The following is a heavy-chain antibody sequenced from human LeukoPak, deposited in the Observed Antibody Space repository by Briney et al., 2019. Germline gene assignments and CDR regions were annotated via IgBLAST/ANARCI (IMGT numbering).Heavy chain of an antibody. Sequence: GGSLRLSCAASGFTFSSYSMNWVRQAPGKGLEWVSSISSSSSYIYYADSVMGLFTISRDNAKNSLYLQMNSLRAEDTAVYYCAKGYCSGGSCSWFDPWGQGTLVTVSS. J-gene: IGHJ5*02. CDR2: ISSSSSYI. D-gene: IGHD2-15*01. CDR3: AKGYCSGGSCSWFDP. CDR1: GFTFSSYS. V-gene: IGHV3-21*01.